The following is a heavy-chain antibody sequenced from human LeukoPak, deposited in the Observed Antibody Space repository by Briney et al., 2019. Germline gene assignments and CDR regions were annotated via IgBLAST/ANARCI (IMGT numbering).Heavy chain of an antibody. CDR2: IYSGGST. J-gene: IGHJ4*02. D-gene: IGHD3-9*01. Sequence: GGSLRLSCAASGFTVSSNYMSWVRQAPGKGLEWVSVIYSGGSTYYADSVKGRFTISRDNSKNTLYLQMNSLRAEDTAVYYCAREDILTGFDYWGEGTLVTVSS. V-gene: IGHV3-53*01. CDR1: GFTVSSNY. CDR3: AREDILTGFDY.